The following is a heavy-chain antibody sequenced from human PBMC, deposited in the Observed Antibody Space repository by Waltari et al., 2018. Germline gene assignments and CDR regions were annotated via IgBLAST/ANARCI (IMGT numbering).Heavy chain of an antibody. D-gene: IGHD1-26*01. CDR3: ATRGVEWELRS. CDR2: VEPEDGET. Sequence: EVQLVQSGAEVKKPGATVKISCKASGYTFTDYYMHWVQQAPGKGLEWMGRVEPEDGETIYAENFQGRVTITADTSTDTAYMELSSLRSEDTAVYYCATRGVEWELRSWGQGTLVTVSS. V-gene: IGHV1-69-2*01. CDR1: GYTFTDYY. J-gene: IGHJ4*02.